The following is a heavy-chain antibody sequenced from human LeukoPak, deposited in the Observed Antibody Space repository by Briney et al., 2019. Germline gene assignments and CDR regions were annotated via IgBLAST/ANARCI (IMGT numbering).Heavy chain of an antibody. Sequence: GGSLRLSCAASGFTVSSNYMSWVRQAPGKWLEWVSVIYSGGSTYYADSVKGRFTISRDNSKNTLYLQMNSLRAEDTAVYYCARDLPDSSGNYYYMDVWGKGTTVTVSS. J-gene: IGHJ6*03. CDR2: IYSGGST. D-gene: IGHD3-22*01. CDR3: ARDLPDSSGNYYYMDV. CDR1: GFTVSSNY. V-gene: IGHV3-66*02.